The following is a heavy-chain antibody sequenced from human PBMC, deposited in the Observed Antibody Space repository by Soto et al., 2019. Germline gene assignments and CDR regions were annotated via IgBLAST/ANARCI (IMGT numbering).Heavy chain of an antibody. D-gene: IGHD1-7*01. CDR2: IWYDGSNK. J-gene: IGHJ6*02. CDR1: VFTFSSYG. V-gene: IGHV3-33*01. Sequence: GGSLRLSCAASVFTFSSYGMHWVRQAPGKGLEWVAVIWYDGSNKYYADSVKGRFTISRDNSKNTLYLQMNSLRAEDTAVYYCAREGAGTTLLFDYYYYGMDVWGQGTTVTVSS. CDR3: AREGAGTTLLFDYYYYGMDV.